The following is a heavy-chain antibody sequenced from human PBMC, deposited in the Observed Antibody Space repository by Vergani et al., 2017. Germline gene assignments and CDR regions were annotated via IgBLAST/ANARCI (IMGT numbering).Heavy chain of an antibody. Sequence: EVQLVESGGGLVQPGRSLRLSCAASGFTFDDYAMHWVRQAPGKGLEWVSGISRNSGSIGYADSVKGRFTISRDNAKNSLYLQMNSLRAEDTALYYCATQGYWGQGTLVTVSS. CDR3: ATQGY. CDR2: ISRNSGSI. J-gene: IGHJ4*02. CDR1: GFTFDDYA. V-gene: IGHV3-9*01.